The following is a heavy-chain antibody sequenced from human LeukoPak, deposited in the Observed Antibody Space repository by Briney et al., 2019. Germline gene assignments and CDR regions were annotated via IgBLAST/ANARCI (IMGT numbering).Heavy chain of an antibody. CDR2: INSNGRNT. CDR3: ARGKLNWFDP. J-gene: IGHJ5*02. Sequence: GGSLRVSCAGSGFTFTSYWMHWVRQAPGKGLVWVSRINSNGRNTDYADSVKGRFTISRDNAKNTLYLQMNSLRVEDTAVYYCARGKLNWFDPWGQGTLASVSS. CDR1: GFTFTSYW. D-gene: IGHD3-10*01. V-gene: IGHV3-74*01.